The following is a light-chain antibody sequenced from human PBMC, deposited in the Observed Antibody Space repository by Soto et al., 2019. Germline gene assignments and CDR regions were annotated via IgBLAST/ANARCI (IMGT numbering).Light chain of an antibody. CDR3: QQYNSYPKT. J-gene: IGKJ2*01. CDR1: QSIDAW. Sequence: DVQMTQSPSTLSDSIGDTVTITCRASQSIDAWLAWYQQKPGRPPKLLIYRASILENGVPSRFSGRGSGTEFTLTISGLRPDDLGTYFCQQYNSYPKTFGEGTKLDI. V-gene: IGKV1-5*03. CDR2: RAS.